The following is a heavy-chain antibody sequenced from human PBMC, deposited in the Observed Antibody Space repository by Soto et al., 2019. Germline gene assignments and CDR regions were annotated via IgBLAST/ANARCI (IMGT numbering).Heavy chain of an antibody. D-gene: IGHD3-10*01. V-gene: IGHV1-18*01. J-gene: IGHJ5*02. CDR1: GYTFTSYG. CDR3: ARVTGEAGWFDP. Sequence: ASVKVSCKDSGYTFTSYGISWVRQAPGQGLEWMGWISAYNGNTNYAQKLQGRVTMTTDTSTSTAYLGLRSLRSDDTAVYYCARVTGEAGWFDPWGQGTLVTVSS. CDR2: ISAYNGNT.